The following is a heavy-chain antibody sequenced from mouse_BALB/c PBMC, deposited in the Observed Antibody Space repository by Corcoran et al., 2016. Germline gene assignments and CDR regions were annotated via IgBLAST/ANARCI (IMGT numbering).Heavy chain of an antibody. CDR2: IYPYNDGT. Sequence: EVQLQQSGPELVKPGASVKMSCKASGYTFTSYGIHWVKQKPGQGLEWIGYIYPYNDGTKYNEKFKGKATLTSDKSSSAAYMEFSNLTSEDSAVYYCAREVPGGNSFDYWGQGTTLTVSS. V-gene: IGHV1S136*01. CDR3: AREVPGGNSFDY. J-gene: IGHJ2*01. CDR1: GYTFTSYG.